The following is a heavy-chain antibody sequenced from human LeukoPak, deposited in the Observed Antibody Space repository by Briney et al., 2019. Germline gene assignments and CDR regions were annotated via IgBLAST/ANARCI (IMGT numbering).Heavy chain of an antibody. J-gene: IGHJ4*02. CDR1: GFTFSSYA. V-gene: IGHV3-30-3*01. D-gene: IGHD6-13*01. Sequence: GGSLRLSCAASGFTFSSYAMHWVRQAPGKGLEWVAVISYDGSNKYYADSVKGRFTISRDNSKNTLYLQMNSLRAEDTAVCYCARGGSSSFSRIDYWGQGTLVTVSS. CDR3: ARGGSSSFSRIDY. CDR2: ISYDGSNK.